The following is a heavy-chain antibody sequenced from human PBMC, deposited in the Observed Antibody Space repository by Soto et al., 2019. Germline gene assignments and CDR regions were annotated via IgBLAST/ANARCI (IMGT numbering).Heavy chain of an antibody. CDR1: GITVSRNA. CDR3: ARNRAVARPLGHYYYGMSV. Sequence: GGTLRLSCAAPGITVSRNAMHWVRQAPGNGLEWVAVISYDGSYEDYADSVRGRFTISRDNSNSMLMLQMNSLRLEDTAVYYCARNRAVARPLGHYYYGMSVWGQGPTVTVSS. J-gene: IGHJ6*01. V-gene: IGHV3-30*03. D-gene: IGHD2-15*01. CDR2: ISYDGSYE.